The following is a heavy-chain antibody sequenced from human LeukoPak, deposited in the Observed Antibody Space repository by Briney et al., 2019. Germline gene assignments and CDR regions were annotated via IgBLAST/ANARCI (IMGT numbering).Heavy chain of an antibody. CDR1: GESINSFY. J-gene: IGHJ5*02. V-gene: IGHV4-4*07. D-gene: IGHD3-10*01. CDR2: IYSSGST. CDR3: ARDRLAMVRGVIPKEAWGWFDP. Sequence: SETLSLTCTVSGESINSFYWSWIRQPAGKGLEWIGRIYSSGSTNYNPSLKSRVTMSVDTSKNQFSLKLSSVTAADTAVYYCARDRLAMVRGVIPKEAWGWFDPWGQGTLVTVSS.